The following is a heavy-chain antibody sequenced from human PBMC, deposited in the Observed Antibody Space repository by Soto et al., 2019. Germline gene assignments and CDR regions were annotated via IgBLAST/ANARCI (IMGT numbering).Heavy chain of an antibody. D-gene: IGHD6-19*01. CDR3: ARHVKSNGSPSYYYGMDV. Sequence: SETLSLTCTVSGGSISSSSYYWGWIRQPPGKGLEWIGSIYYSGSTYYNPSLKSRVTISVDTSKNQFSLKLSSVTAADTAVYYCARHVKSNGSPSYYYGMDVWGQGTTVSVSS. CDR2: IYYSGST. CDR1: GGSISSSSYY. J-gene: IGHJ6*02. V-gene: IGHV4-39*01.